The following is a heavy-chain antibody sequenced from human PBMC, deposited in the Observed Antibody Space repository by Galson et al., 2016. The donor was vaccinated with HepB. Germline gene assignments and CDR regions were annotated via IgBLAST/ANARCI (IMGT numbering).Heavy chain of an antibody. D-gene: IGHD2-8*02. CDR2: ISWNSDKI. V-gene: IGHV3-9*01. J-gene: IGHJ4*02. CDR3: TKDISPSWSVYFYY. CDR1: GFIFDDYA. Sequence: SLRLSCAVSGFIFDDYAMHWVRQTPGKGLEWVSGISWNSDKIAYADSVKGRFIVSRDNAKNSLYLQMDSLRAEDTAVYYCTKDISPSWSVYFYYWGQGTRITVSS.